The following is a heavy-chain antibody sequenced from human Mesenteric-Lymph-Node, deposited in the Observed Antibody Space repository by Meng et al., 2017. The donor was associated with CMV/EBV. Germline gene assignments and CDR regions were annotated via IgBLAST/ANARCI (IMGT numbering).Heavy chain of an antibody. J-gene: IGHJ3*02. CDR1: GFTFSSYS. CDR2: IKSKTDDGTT. D-gene: IGHD4-11*01. CDR3: ITSATVTLGAFDI. Sequence: SCEASGFTFSSYSMSWVRQAPGKGLEWVGRIKSKTDDGTTDYAAPVKGRFTISRDDSKNTLYLQMNSLKTEDTAVYSCITSATVTLGAFDIWGQGTMVTVSS. V-gene: IGHV3-15*01.